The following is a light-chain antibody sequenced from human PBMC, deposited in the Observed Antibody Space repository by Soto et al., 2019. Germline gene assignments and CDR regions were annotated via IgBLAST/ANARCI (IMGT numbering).Light chain of an antibody. V-gene: IGKV3-15*01. CDR1: QSVSSS. CDR2: DTS. J-gene: IGKJ1*01. Sequence: EIVVTQSPATLSVSPGDRVTLSCRASQSVSSSLAWYQQRPGQAPRLLIYDTSTRAAGISARFSGSGSGTEFTLTISSLQSEDFAVYYCQQYIDWPPGTFGQGTAVESK. CDR3: QQYIDWPPGT.